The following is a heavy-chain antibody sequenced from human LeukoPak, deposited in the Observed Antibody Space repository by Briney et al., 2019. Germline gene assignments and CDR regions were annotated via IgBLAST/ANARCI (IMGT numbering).Heavy chain of an antibody. CDR2: ISYDGSNK. CDR1: GFTFSSYG. V-gene: IGHV3-30*18. J-gene: IGHJ4*02. CDR3: AKHSGSYQTAFGY. Sequence: QPGGSLRLSCAASGFTFSSYGMHWVRQAPGEGLEWVAVISYDGSNKYYADSVKGRFTISRDNSKNTLYLQMNSLRAEDTAVYYCAKHSGSYQTAFGYWGQGTLVTVSS. D-gene: IGHD1-26*01.